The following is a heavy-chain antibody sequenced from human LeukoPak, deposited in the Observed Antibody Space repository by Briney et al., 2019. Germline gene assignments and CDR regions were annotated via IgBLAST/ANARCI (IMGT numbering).Heavy chain of an antibody. V-gene: IGHV4-59*08. J-gene: IGHJ4*02. Sequence: SETLSLTCTVTGAPIRSYYWSWIRQPPGKGLEWIAYMYYSETPNYNPSLKSRVSMSGDTSRNQFSLKLNSVTAADTAVYYCARSYDTNNRQRFDYWGQGILVSVSP. D-gene: IGHD3-22*01. CDR3: ARSYDTNNRQRFDY. CDR1: GAPIRSYY. CDR2: MYYSETP.